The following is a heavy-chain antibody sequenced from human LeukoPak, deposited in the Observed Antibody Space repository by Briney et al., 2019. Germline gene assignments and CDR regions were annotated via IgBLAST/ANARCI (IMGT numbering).Heavy chain of an antibody. Sequence: SETLSLTCAVSGFSVSSEYYWGWIRQHPGKALEWIGYIYYSGNTYQNPSLKSRLVISVDTSKNQFSLNLSSVTAADTAVYYCARRSVYGDAFDIWGQGTMVTVFS. CDR1: GFSVSSEYY. CDR2: IYYSGNT. D-gene: IGHD5/OR15-5a*01. CDR3: ARRSVYGDAFDI. J-gene: IGHJ3*02. V-gene: IGHV4-31*11.